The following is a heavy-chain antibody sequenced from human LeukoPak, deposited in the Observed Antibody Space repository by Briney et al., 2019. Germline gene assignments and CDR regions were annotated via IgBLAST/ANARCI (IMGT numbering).Heavy chain of an antibody. CDR2: IRHDESNK. D-gene: IGHD1-26*01. CDR1: GFTFSSYG. J-gene: IGHJ4*02. CDR3: AIDTIGSCGY. V-gene: IGHV3-30*02. Sequence: GGSLRLSCAASGFTFSSYGMHWVRQAPGKGLEWVAFIRHDESNKHYAGSVKGRFTISRDNSKNTLYLQMNSLRMEDTAVYFCAIDTIGSCGYWGQGTLVTVSS.